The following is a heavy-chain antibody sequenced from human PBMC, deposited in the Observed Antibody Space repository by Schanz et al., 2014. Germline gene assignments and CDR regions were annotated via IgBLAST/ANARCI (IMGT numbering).Heavy chain of an antibody. D-gene: IGHD4-17*01. CDR3: ARPRFDYGEVDY. J-gene: IGHJ4*02. Sequence: QVQLVGSGGGLIQPGTSLILSCSVSGFSLNTYGIHWFRQPAGKGLEWVAVIWNNGVTKYYADSVRGRFTISRDRFQNTLYLRMSSLRAEDTAVYYCARPRFDYGEVDYWGQGTLVTVSS. V-gene: IGHV3-33*01. CDR1: GFSLNTYG. CDR2: IWNNGVTK.